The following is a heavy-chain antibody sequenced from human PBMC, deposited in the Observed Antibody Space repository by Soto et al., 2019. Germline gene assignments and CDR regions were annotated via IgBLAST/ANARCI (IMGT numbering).Heavy chain of an antibody. D-gene: IGHD2-2*01. Sequence: PSETLSLTCTVSGGSISSYYWSWIRQPPGKGLEWIGYIYYSGSTNYNPSLKSRVTISVDTSKNQFSLKLSSVTAADTAVYYCARGNFIVVVPAAGTYGMDVWGQGTMVTVSS. CDR2: IYYSGST. J-gene: IGHJ6*02. CDR1: GGSISSYY. CDR3: ARGNFIVVVPAAGTYGMDV. V-gene: IGHV4-59*01.